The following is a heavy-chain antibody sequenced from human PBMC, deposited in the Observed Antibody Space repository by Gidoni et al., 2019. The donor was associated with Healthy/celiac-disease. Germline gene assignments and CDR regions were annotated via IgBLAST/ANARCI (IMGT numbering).Heavy chain of an antibody. CDR3: ARVSDTARYYYYGMDV. D-gene: IGHD5-18*01. V-gene: IGHV6-1*01. Sequence: QVQLQQSGPGLVQPSQSLALTCAISWDRVSSNSAAWNWIRQSPSRGLEWLGRTYDRSKWYNDYAVSVKSRITINPDTSKNQFSLQLNSVTPEDTAVYYCARVSDTARYYYYGMDVWGQGTTVTVSS. CDR2: TYDRSKWYN. J-gene: IGHJ6*02. CDR1: WDRVSSNSAA.